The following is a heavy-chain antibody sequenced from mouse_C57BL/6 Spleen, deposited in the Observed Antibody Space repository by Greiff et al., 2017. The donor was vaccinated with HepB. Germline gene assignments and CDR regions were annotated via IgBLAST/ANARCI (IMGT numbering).Heavy chain of an antibody. D-gene: IGHD2-3*01. Sequence: EVKLMESEGGLVQPGSSMKLSCTASGFTFSDYYMAWVRQVPEKGLEWVANINYDGSSTYYLDSLKSRFIISRDNAKNILYLQMSSLKSEDTATYYCARVRIYDGYYFDYWGQGTTLTVSS. CDR2: INYDGSST. J-gene: IGHJ2*01. V-gene: IGHV5-16*01. CDR3: ARVRIYDGYYFDY. CDR1: GFTFSDYY.